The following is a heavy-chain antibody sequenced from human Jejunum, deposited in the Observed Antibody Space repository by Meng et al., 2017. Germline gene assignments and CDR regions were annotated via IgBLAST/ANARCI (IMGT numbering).Heavy chain of an antibody. CDR1: GGSSSSGGYY. D-gene: IGHD2-21*02. V-gene: IGHV4-31*03. CDR2: IYYSGST. Sequence: VQRRGAGPGLVNPSPPLSLTCTVSGGSSSSGGYYWSWIRQHPGKGLEWIGYIYYSGSTYYNPSLKSRVTISVDTSKNQFSLKLSSVTAADTAVYYCARAPAHIVVVTAIRGNWFDPWGQGTLVTVSS. CDR3: ARAPAHIVVVTAIRGNWFDP. J-gene: IGHJ5*02.